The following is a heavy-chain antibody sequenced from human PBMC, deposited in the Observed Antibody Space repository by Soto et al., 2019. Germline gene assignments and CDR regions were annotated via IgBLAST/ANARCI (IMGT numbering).Heavy chain of an antibody. CDR2: IYHSGST. CDR1: GGSISSGGYS. J-gene: IGHJ5*02. D-gene: IGHD3-10*01. Sequence: SETLSLTCAVSGGSISSGGYSWSWIRQPPVKVLEWIGYIYHSGSTYYNPSLKSRVTISVDRSKNQFSLKLSSVTAADTAVYYTATAKYYYGSGSYRGLNWFDPWGQASLVTVSS. CDR3: ATAKYYYGSGSYRGLNWFDP. V-gene: IGHV4-30-2*01.